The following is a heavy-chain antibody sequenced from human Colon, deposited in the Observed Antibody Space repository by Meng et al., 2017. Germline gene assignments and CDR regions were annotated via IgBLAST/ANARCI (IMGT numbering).Heavy chain of an antibody. Sequence: SLKISCAASEFTFSSYAMHWLRQAPGRRLDLVAVISYDGSNKYYADSVKGRFTISRDNSKNTLYLQMNSLRAEDTALYYCARDAKHDYGDYVSGYWGQGTLVTVSS. V-gene: IGHV3-30*01. CDR3: ARDAKHDYGDYVSGY. CDR1: EFTFSSYA. J-gene: IGHJ4*02. CDR2: ISYDGSNK. D-gene: IGHD4-17*01.